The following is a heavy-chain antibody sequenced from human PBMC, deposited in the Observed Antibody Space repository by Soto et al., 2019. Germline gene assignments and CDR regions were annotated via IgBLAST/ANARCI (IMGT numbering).Heavy chain of an antibody. J-gene: IGHJ5*02. CDR3: ARDLQQLTSLWDSP. CDR2: IIPIFGTA. Sequence: QVQLVQSGAEVKKPGSSVKVSCKASGGTFSSYAISWVRQAPGQGLEWMGGIIPIFGTANYAQKFQGRVTXXAXEXXSTAYMELSSLRSEDTAVYYCARDLQQLTSLWDSPWGQGTLVTVSS. D-gene: IGHD6-13*01. V-gene: IGHV1-69*12. CDR1: GGTFSSYA.